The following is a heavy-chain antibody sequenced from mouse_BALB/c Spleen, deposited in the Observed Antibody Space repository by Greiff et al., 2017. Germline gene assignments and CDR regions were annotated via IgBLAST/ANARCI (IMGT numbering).Heavy chain of an antibody. V-gene: IGHV2-9*02. CDR2: IWAGGST. D-gene: IGHD1-1*01. CDR1: GFSLTSYG. Sequence: VKLQESGPGLVAPSQSLSITCTVSGFSLTSYGVHWVRQPPGKGLEWLGVIWAGGSTNYNSALMSRLSISKDNSKSQVFLKMNSLQTDDTAMYYCARDEDFYYYGSSQSYYAMDYWGQGTSVTVSS. CDR3: ARDEDFYYYGSSQSYYAMDY. J-gene: IGHJ4*01.